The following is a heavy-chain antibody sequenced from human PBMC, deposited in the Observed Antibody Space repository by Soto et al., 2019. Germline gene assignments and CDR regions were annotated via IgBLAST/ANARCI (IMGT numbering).Heavy chain of an antibody. CDR1: GGTFSSYA. J-gene: IGHJ6*02. V-gene: IGHV1-69*12. CDR3: ARHLGGNHYYYGMDV. Sequence: QVQLVQSGAEVKKPGSSVKVSCKASGGTFSSYAISWVRQAPGQGLEWMGGIIPIFGTADYAKKFQGRVTITADDFTSTAYMELGSLRSEDTAVYYCARHLGGNHYYYGMDVWGQGTTVTVSS. CDR2: IIPIFGTA. D-gene: IGHD3-16*01.